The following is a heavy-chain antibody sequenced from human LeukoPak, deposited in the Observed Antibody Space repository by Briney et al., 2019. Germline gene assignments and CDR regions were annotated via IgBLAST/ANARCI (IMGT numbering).Heavy chain of an antibody. V-gene: IGHV3-30*18. CDR3: AKDERYNWNDVGY. D-gene: IGHD1-20*01. CDR2: ISYDGSNK. CDR1: GFTFSSYG. Sequence: GGSLRLSCAASGFTFSSYGMHWVRQAPGKGLEWVAVISYDGSNKYYADSVKGRFTISRDNSKNTLYLQMNSLRAEDTAVYYCAKDERYNWNDVGYWGQGTLVTVSS. J-gene: IGHJ4*02.